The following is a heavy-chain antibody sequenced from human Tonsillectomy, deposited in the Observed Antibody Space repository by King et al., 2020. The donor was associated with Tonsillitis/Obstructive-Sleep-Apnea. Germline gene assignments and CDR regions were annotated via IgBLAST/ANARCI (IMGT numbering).Heavy chain of an antibody. CDR2: ISWNSGSK. CDR1: GFTFDDYA. CDR3: AKDLIIAVSGTPGDAFDF. V-gene: IGHV3-9*01. D-gene: IGHD6-13*01. J-gene: IGHJ3*01. Sequence: VQLVESGGGLVQPGRSLRLSCAASGFTFDDYAMYWVRQAPGKGLEWVSGISWNSGSKVYADSVKGRFTISRDNAKNSLYLQMNSLRTEDTALYYCAKDLIIAVSGTPGDAFDFWGQGTKVTVSS.